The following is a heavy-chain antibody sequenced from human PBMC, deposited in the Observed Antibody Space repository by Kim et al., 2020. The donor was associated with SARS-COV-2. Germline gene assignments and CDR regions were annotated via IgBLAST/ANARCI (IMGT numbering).Heavy chain of an antibody. V-gene: IGHV3-33*05. D-gene: IGHD6-19*01. CDR2: ISYDGNNK. Sequence: GGSLRLSCEASGFSFSTYGMHWVRQAPGKGLEWVAVISYDGNNKYYADSVKGRFTISRDNSKNTVHLQMNSLRDEDTAIYFCARDAGYSSGWYSFWGQGTLVTVSP. CDR1: GFSFSTYG. CDR3: ARDAGYSSGWYSF. J-gene: IGHJ4*02.